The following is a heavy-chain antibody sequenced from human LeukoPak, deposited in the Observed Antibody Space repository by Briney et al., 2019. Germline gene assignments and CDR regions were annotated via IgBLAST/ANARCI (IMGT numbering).Heavy chain of an antibody. CDR1: GYTFTSYG. CDR3: ARKREKAGGYDILPGYLPQYYYYGMDV. J-gene: IGHJ6*02. D-gene: IGHD3-9*01. V-gene: IGHV1-18*01. CDR2: ISAYKGNT. Sequence: ASVKVSCKASGYTFTSYGNSWVRQAPGQGLEWMGWISAYKGNTNYAQKLQGRVTMTTDTSTSTAYMELRSLRSDDTAVYYCARKREKAGGYDILPGYLPQYYYYGMDVWGQGTTVTVSS.